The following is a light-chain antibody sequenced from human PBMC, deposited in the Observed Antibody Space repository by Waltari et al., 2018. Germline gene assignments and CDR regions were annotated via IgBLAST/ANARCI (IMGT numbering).Light chain of an antibody. Sequence: AIRMTQSPSSFSASTGDRVTITCRASQGISSYLAWYQQKPGKAPKLLIYAASTLQSGVPSRFSGSGSGTDFTLTISSLQAEDVAVYYCHQYYNSPFTFGPGTKLD. CDR2: AAS. CDR3: HQYYNSPFT. V-gene: IGKV1-8*01. CDR1: QGISSY. J-gene: IGKJ3*01.